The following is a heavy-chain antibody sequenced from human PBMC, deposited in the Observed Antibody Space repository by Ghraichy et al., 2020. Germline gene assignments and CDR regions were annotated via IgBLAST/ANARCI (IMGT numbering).Heavy chain of an antibody. CDR3: AKEFSVAYIDY. J-gene: IGHJ4*02. CDR1: GFTFSSYA. V-gene: IGHV3-23*01. CDR2: ISGSGGST. Sequence: GESLNISCAAFGFTFSSYAMSWVRQAPGKGLEWVSAISGSGGSTYYADSVKGRFTISRDNSKNTLYLQMNSLRAEDTAVYYCAKEFSVAYIDYWGQGTLVTVSS. D-gene: IGHD6-19*01.